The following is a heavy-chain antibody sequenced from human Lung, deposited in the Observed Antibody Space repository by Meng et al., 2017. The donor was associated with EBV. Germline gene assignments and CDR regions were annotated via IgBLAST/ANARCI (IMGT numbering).Heavy chain of an antibody. CDR3: ARLVITMILGTPIWSFDL. CDR1: GVSFNNSY. CDR2: IQTSGNT. V-gene: IGHV4-4*07. D-gene: IGHD3-22*01. J-gene: IGHJ2*01. Sequence: VALRESGPGLVKPSETLSLTCTVSGVSFNNSYWSWIRQPAGKGLEWIGHIQTSGNTNYNPSLKSRITMSMDTSKNHFPLNLSSVTAADTAVYYCARLVITMILGTPIWSFDLWGRGTLVTVSS.